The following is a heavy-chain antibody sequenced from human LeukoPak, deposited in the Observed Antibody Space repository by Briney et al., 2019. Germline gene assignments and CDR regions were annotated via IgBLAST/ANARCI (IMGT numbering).Heavy chain of an antibody. D-gene: IGHD1-7*01. CDR2: ISSSGSTI. J-gene: IGHJ6*02. Sequence: GGSLRLSCAASGFTFSDYYMSWIRQAPGKGLEWVSYISSSGSTIYYADSVKGRFTISRDSAKNSLYLRMNSLRAEDTAVYYCARAGTTLLGYYYYGMDVWGQGTTVTVSS. CDR3: ARAGTTLLGYYYYGMDV. CDR1: GFTFSDYY. V-gene: IGHV3-11*01.